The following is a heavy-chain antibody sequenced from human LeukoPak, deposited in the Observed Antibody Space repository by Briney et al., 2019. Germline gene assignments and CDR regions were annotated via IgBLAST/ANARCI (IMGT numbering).Heavy chain of an antibody. CDR2: IIPIFGTA. CDR1: GGTFSSYA. D-gene: IGHD5-24*01. J-gene: IGHJ4*02. Sequence: SVKVSCKASGGTFSSYAISWVRQAPGQGLEWMGGIIPIFGTANYAQKFQGRVTMTRNTSISTAYMELSSLRSEDTAVYYCARGRRDGYNYLFDYWGQGTLVTVSS. CDR3: ARGRRDGYNYLFDY. V-gene: IGHV1-69*05.